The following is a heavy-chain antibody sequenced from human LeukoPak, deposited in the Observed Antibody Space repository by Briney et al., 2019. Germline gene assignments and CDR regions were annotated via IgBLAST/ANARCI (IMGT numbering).Heavy chain of an antibody. CDR1: GGTFSIYA. D-gene: IGHD2-2*02. V-gene: IGHV1-69*13. CDR3: ASGYCSSTSCYTGYYYYYGMDV. CDR2: IIPIFGTA. J-gene: IGHJ6*02. Sequence: ASVTVSCKASGGTFSIYAISWVRQAPGQGLEWMGGIIPIFGTANYAQKFQGRVTITADESTSTAYMELSSLRSEDTAVYYCASGYCSSTSCYTGYYYYYGMDVWGQGTTVTVSS.